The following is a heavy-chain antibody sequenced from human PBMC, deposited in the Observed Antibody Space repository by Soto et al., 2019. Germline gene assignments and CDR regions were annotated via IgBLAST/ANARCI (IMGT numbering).Heavy chain of an antibody. CDR3: ARDRGTFCSGGSCYSRGMDV. CDR2: IYYSGST. CDR1: GGSISSDY. Sequence: LETLSLTCPVSGGSISSDYWSWIRQPPGKGLEWIGYIYYSGSTNYNPSLKSRVTISVDTSKNQFSLKVSSVTAADTAVYYCARDRGTFCSGGSCYSRGMDVWGQGTTVTVSS. D-gene: IGHD2-15*01. J-gene: IGHJ6*02. V-gene: IGHV4-59*01.